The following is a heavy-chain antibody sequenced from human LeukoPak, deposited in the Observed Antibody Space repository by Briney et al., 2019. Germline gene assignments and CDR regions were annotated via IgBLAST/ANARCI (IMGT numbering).Heavy chain of an antibody. V-gene: IGHV3-74*01. J-gene: IGHJ4*02. D-gene: IGHD3-22*01. Sequence: GGSLRLSCAASGFTFSSYWMHWVRQAPGKGLVWVSRINSDGSSTSYADSVKGRFTISRDNAKNALYLQMNSLRAEDTAVYYCAKTLRVYYDSSGYDYWGQGTLVTVSS. CDR2: INSDGSST. CDR1: GFTFSSYW. CDR3: AKTLRVYYDSSGYDY.